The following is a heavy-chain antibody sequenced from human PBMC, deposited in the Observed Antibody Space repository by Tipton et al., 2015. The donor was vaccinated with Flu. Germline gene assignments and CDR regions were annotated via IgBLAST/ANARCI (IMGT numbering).Heavy chain of an antibody. D-gene: IGHD2-15*01. CDR1: GLTFGSDI. CDR2: ISSSSEYI. V-gene: IGHV3-21*01. CDR3: ARDGGYCSGGGCFPFGMDV. J-gene: IGHJ6*02. Sequence: SLRLSCAASGLTFGSDIMNWVRQAPGKALEWVSSISSSSEYIYYADSVRGRFTISRDNAKNSLYLQMNSLRAEDTAVYYCARDGGYCSGGGCFPFGMDVWGQGATVTVSS.